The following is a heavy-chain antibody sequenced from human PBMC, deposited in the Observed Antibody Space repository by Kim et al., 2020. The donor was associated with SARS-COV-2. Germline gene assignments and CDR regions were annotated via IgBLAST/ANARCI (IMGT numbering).Heavy chain of an antibody. CDR3: ARSPRYSSSPDAA. D-gene: IGHD6-13*01. Sequence: YAQKFQGRVTMNRNTSISTAYMELSSLRSEDTAVYYCARSPRYSSSPDAAWGQGTLVTVSS. V-gene: IGHV1-8*01. J-gene: IGHJ5*02.